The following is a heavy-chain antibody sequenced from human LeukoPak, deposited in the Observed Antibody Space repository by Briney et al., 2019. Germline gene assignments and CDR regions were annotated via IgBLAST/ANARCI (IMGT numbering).Heavy chain of an antibody. D-gene: IGHD6-19*01. CDR2: INPDSGGT. V-gene: IGHV1-2*06. CDR3: ARSGQWAYYYYYMDV. J-gene: IGHJ6*03. Sequence: ASVKVSCKASGYTFTGYYMHWVRQAPGQGLEWMGRINPDSGGTNYAQKFQGRVTMTRDTSISTAYMELRSLRSDDTAVYYCARSGQWAYYYYYMDVWGKGTTVTVSS. CDR1: GYTFTGYY.